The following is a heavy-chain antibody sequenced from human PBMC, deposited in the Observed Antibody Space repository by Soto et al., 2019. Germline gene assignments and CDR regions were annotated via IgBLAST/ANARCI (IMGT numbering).Heavy chain of an antibody. V-gene: IGHV3-23*01. D-gene: IGHD6-19*01. Sequence: PGGSLILSCAASVFTFSSYAMSWVRQAPGKGLEWVSGISGSGDSTYYADSVKGRFTISRDNSKNTLYLQMNSLRAEDTAVYYCAKGVPGIAVAGTGYFQHWGQGTLVTVS. CDR1: VFTFSSYA. CDR3: AKGVPGIAVAGTGYFQH. J-gene: IGHJ1*01. CDR2: ISGSGDST.